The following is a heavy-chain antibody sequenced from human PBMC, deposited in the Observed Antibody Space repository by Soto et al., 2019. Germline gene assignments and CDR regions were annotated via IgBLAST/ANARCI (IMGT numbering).Heavy chain of an antibody. CDR1: GFTFSDYY. CDR2: ISSSGSTI. D-gene: IGHD6-19*01. J-gene: IGHJ4*02. V-gene: IGHV3-11*01. Sequence: PGGSLRLSCASSGFTFSDYYMSWIRQAPGKGLEWVSYISSSGSTIYYADSVKGRFTISRDNAKNSLYLQMNSLRAEDTAVYYCAREQWLVPVFDYWGQGTLVTVSS. CDR3: AREQWLVPVFDY.